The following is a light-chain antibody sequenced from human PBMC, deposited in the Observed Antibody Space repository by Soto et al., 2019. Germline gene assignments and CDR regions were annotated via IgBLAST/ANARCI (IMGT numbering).Light chain of an antibody. CDR1: QNIRGNE. CDR3: QDYGTSAPWT. V-gene: IGKV3-20*01. CDR2: RVS. Sequence: EVVLTQSPGTLSLSPGERATLSCRASQNIRGNELAWYQQKPGQAPRLLIYRVSSRATGITDRFSGRGSGIDFTLTISRLEPEDFAVYYCQDYGTSAPWTFGQGTKVEIK. J-gene: IGKJ1*01.